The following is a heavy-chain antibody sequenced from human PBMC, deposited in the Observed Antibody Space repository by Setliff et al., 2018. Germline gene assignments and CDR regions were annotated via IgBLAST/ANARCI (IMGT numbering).Heavy chain of an antibody. V-gene: IGHV3-7*01. CDR2: IKKDGSIK. J-gene: IGHJ4*02. Sequence: GSLRLSCAASGFTFRSYWMSWVRQAPGKGLEWVANIKKDGSIKYYADSVRGRFTISRDNAKNSVYLQMNSLRAEDTAIYFCARDSPIRLGVIPSWGPGTLVTVSS. D-gene: IGHD2-21*01. CDR1: GFTFRSYW. CDR3: ARDSPIRLGVIPS.